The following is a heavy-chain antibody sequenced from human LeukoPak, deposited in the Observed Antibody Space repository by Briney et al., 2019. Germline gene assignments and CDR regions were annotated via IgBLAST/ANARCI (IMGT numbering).Heavy chain of an antibody. CDR2: IYYSGST. CDR3: AKGYDILTGGFDY. CDR1: GGSISSYY. D-gene: IGHD3-9*01. J-gene: IGHJ4*02. Sequence: PSETLSLTCTVSGGSISSYYWSWIRQPPGKGLEWIGYIYYSGSTNYNPSLKSRVTISVDTSKNQFSLKLSSVTAADTAVYYCAKGYDILTGGFDYWGQGTLVTVSS. V-gene: IGHV4-59*01.